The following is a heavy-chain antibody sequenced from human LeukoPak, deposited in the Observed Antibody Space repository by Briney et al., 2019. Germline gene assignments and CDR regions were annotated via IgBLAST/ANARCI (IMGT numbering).Heavy chain of an antibody. Sequence: KVSCKASGGTFSSYAISWVRQMPGKGLEWMGIIYPGDSETRYSPSFQGQVTISADKSISTAYLQWSSLKASDTAMYYCARRSDSSKTYEYWGQGTLVTVSS. D-gene: IGHD4-11*01. J-gene: IGHJ4*02. V-gene: IGHV5-51*01. CDR1: GGTFSSYA. CDR2: IYPGDSET. CDR3: ARRSDSSKTYEY.